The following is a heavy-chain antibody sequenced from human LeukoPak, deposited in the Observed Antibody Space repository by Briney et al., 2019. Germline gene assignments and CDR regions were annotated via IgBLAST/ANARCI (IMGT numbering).Heavy chain of an antibody. CDR1: GFTFGSYT. V-gene: IGHV3-21*01. D-gene: IGHD3-3*01. CDR3: ARDYTIFVVVYGPGY. Sequence: GGSLRLSCAASGFTFGSYTMKWVRQAPGKGLEWVSSISGSSTYIYYVDSVQGRFTISRDNAKNSLYLQMNSLRAEDTAVYYCARDYTIFVVVYGPGYWGQATLVTDSS. CDR2: ISGSSTYI. J-gene: IGHJ4*02.